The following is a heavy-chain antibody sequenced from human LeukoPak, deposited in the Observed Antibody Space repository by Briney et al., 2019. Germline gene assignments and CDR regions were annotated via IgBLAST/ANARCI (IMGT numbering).Heavy chain of an antibody. CDR3: ARKDYFDY. V-gene: IGHV1-2*02. CDR2: INPNSGGT. J-gene: IGHJ4*02. Sequence: ASVKVSCKASGGTFSSYAITWVRQAPGQGLEWMGWINPNSGGTNYAQKFQGRVTMTRDTSISTAYMELSRLRSDDTAVYYCARKDYFDYWGQGTLVTVSS. CDR1: GGTFSSYA.